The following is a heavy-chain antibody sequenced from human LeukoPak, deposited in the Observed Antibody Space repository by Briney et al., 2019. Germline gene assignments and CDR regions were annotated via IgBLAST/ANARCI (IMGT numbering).Heavy chain of an antibody. J-gene: IGHJ3*02. CDR3: ARGPPRAWGDYGDYPNDAFDI. CDR1: GFTFSSYE. Sequence: PGGSLRLSCAVSGFTFSSYEMNWVRQAPGKGLEWVSYISSSGSTIYYADSVKGRFTISRDNAKTSMYLQLNSLRAEDTAVYYCARGPPRAWGDYGDYPNDAFDIWGQGTMVTVSS. V-gene: IGHV3-48*03. D-gene: IGHD4-17*01. CDR2: ISSSGSTI.